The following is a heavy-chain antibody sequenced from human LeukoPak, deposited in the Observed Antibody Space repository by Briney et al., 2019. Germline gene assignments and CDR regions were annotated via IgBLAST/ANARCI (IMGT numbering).Heavy chain of an antibody. D-gene: IGHD1-26*01. CDR3: ASSGSYGYFDY. Sequence: PSETLSLTCAVYGGSFSGYYWSWIRQPPGKGLEWIGEINHSGSTNYNPSLKSRVTISVDRSKNQFSLKLSSVTAADTAVYYCASSGSYGYFDYWGQGTLVTVSS. CDR2: INHSGST. CDR1: GGSFSGYY. V-gene: IGHV4-34*01. J-gene: IGHJ4*02.